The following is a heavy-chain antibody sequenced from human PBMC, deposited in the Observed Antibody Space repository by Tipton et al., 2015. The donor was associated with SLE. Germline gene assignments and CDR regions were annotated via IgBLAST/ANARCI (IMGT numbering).Heavy chain of an antibody. V-gene: IGHV4-34*01. D-gene: IGHD7-27*01. J-gene: IGHJ6*03. CDR3: AREGLGTSYYYYMDV. CDR2: INHSGGI. Sequence: TLSLTCAVYGGSFSGYYWSWIRQPPGKGLEWIGEINHSGGINYNPSLKSRVAISVETSKNQFSLKLSSVTAADTAVYYCAREGLGTSYYYYMDVWGKGTTVTVSS. CDR1: GGSFSGYY.